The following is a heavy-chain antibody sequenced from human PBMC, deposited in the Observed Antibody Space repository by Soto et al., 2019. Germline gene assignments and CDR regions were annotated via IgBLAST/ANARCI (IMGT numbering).Heavy chain of an antibody. CDR1: GFTLSDYE. CDR3: ARVRAGAANGYYGMDV. CDR2: ISTGSSTI. D-gene: IGHD1-26*01. V-gene: IGHV3-48*03. J-gene: IGHJ6*02. Sequence: GGSLRLSCRASGFTLSDYEMHWVRQAPGKGLEWVSYISTGSSTIYYADSVKGRFTISRDNAENSLFLEMKSLRPEDTAVYYCARVRAGAANGYYGMDVWGQGTTVTVSS.